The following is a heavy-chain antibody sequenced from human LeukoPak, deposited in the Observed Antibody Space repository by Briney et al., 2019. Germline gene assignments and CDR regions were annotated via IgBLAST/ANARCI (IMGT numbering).Heavy chain of an antibody. Sequence: SQTLSLTCTVSGGSISRGGYYWSWIRQHPGKGLEWIGYIYYSGSTYYNPSLKSRVTISVDTSKNQFSLKLSSVTAADTAVYYCARSIVRGVIDYWGQGTLVTVSS. CDR1: GGSISRGGYY. V-gene: IGHV4-31*03. CDR3: ARSIVRGVIDY. CDR2: IYYSGST. J-gene: IGHJ4*02. D-gene: IGHD3-10*01.